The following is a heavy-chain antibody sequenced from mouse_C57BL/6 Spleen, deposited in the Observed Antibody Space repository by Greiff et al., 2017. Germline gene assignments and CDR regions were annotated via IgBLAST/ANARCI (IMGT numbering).Heavy chain of an antibody. CDR2: INPSNGGT. V-gene: IGHV1-53*01. CDR3: AREAGYDYDPAWFAY. D-gene: IGHD2-4*01. Sequence: QVQLKQPGTELVKPGASVKLSCKASGYTFTSYWMHWVKQRPGQGLEWIGNINPSNGGTNYNEKFKSKATLTVDKSSSTAYMQLSSLTSEDSAVYYCAREAGYDYDPAWFAYWGQGTLVTVSA. CDR1: GYTFTSYW. J-gene: IGHJ3*01.